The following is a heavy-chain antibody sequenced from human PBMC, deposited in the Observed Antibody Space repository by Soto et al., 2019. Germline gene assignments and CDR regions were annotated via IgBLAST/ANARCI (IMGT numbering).Heavy chain of an antibody. CDR2: IWSNGNNK. CDR3: VRDRGPHDAFDI. J-gene: IGHJ3*02. Sequence: GGSLRLSCAASGFTFTNYGMHWVRQAPGKGLEWVAVIWSNGNNKYYADSVRGRFTISRDNSMNTLSLQMNSLRTEDTAVYYCVRDRGPHDAFDIWRKRIMVIVSS. V-gene: IGHV3-33*01. CDR1: GFTFTNYG.